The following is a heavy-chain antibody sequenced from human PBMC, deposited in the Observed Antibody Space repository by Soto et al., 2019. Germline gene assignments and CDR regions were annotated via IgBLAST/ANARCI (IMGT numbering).Heavy chain of an antibody. CDR1: GYSFTSYW. V-gene: IGHV5-51*01. D-gene: IGHD3-3*01. Sequence: GGSLRLSCKGSGYSFTSYWIGWVRQMPGKGLEWMGIIYPGDSDTRYSPSFQGQVTISADKSISTAYLQWSSLKASDTAMYYCARIGLYDFWSGYYDYYFDYWGQGTLVTVSS. CDR2: IYPGDSDT. CDR3: ARIGLYDFWSGYYDYYFDY. J-gene: IGHJ4*02.